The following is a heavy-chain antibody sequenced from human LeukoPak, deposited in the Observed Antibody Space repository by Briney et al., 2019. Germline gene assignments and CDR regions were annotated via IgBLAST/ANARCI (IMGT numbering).Heavy chain of an antibody. CDR2: INPNSGGT. V-gene: IGHV1-2*02. Sequence: GASVKVSCKASGYTFTGYHMHWVRQAPGQGLEWMGWINPNSGGTNYARKFQGRVTMTRDTSISTAYMELSRLRSDDTAVYYCARDVGYCSGGSCVWFDPWGQGTLVTVSS. CDR3: ARDVGYCSGGSCVWFDP. J-gene: IGHJ5*02. CDR1: GYTFTGYH. D-gene: IGHD2-15*01.